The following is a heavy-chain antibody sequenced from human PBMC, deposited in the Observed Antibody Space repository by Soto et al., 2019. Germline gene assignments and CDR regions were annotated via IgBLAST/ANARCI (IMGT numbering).Heavy chain of an antibody. CDR3: AKDGKYYNILTGYYNPLFDY. Sequence: GGSLRLSCAASGFNFSPYVMSWIRLSPAQGLEWVSAISGGGGAYYADSVKGRFTISRDNSKKTLYLQMNSLRAEDTAIYYCAKDGKYYNILTGYYNPLFDYWGQGTLVTVSS. V-gene: IGHV3-23*01. CDR1: GFNFSPYV. D-gene: IGHD3-9*01. CDR2: ISGGGGA. J-gene: IGHJ4*02.